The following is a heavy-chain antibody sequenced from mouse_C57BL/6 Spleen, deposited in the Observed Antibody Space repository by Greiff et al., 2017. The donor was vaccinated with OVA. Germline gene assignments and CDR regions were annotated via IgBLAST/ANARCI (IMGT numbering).Heavy chain of an antibody. CDR3: ARGGYPDC. CDR2: INPNNGGT. Sequence: EVQLQQSGPELVKPGASVKISCKASGYTFTDYYMNWVKQSHGKSLEWIGDINPNNGGTSYNQKFKGKATLTVDKSSSTAYMELRSLTSEDSAVYYCARGGYPDCWGQGTTLTVSS. D-gene: IGHD2-2*01. J-gene: IGHJ2*01. V-gene: IGHV1-26*01. CDR1: GYTFTDYY.